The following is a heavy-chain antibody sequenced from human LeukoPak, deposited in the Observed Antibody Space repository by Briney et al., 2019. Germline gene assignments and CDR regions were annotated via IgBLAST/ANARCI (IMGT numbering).Heavy chain of an antibody. CDR3: ARLVGYRVVPAAMGYFDL. CDR1: GGTFSSYT. CDR2: IIPILGIA. Sequence: GASVKVSRKASGGTFSSYTISWVRQAPGQGVEWMGRIIPILGIANYAQKFQGRVTITADKSTSTAYMELSSLRSEDTAVYYCARLVGYRVVPAAMGYFDLWGRGTLVTVSS. V-gene: IGHV1-69*02. D-gene: IGHD2-2*01. J-gene: IGHJ2*01.